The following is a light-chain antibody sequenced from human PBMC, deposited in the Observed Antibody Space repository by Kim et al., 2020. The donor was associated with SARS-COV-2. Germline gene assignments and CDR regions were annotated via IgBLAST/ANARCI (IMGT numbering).Light chain of an antibody. CDR2: GVS. J-gene: IGKJ1*01. Sequence: EITLTQSPVIVSVSLGERATLSCRANQNIGDNLAWYHQKAGQSPRLVIYGVSTRATGVPARFSGTGSETDFILTISSLQSEDLGVYFCQQYNNGWTFGQGTKVDIK. CDR1: QNIGDN. CDR3: QQYNNGWT. V-gene: IGKV3-15*01.